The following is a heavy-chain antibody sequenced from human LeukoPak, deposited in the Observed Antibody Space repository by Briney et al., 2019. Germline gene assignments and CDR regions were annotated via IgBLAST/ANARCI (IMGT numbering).Heavy chain of an antibody. Sequence: PSETLSLTCTVSGGSISSYYWSWIRQPPGKGLEWIGYIYYSGSTNYNPSLKSRVTISVDKSKNQFSLKLSSVTAADTAVYYCARAVIVVVPAAISDENWFDPWGQGTLVTVSS. CDR2: IYYSGST. V-gene: IGHV4-59*12. CDR1: GGSISSYY. D-gene: IGHD2-2*02. J-gene: IGHJ5*02. CDR3: ARAVIVVVPAAISDENWFDP.